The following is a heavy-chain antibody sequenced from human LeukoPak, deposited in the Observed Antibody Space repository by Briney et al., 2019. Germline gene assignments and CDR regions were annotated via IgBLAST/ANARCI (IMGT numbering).Heavy chain of an antibody. D-gene: IGHD3-3*01. CDR3: ARAGFGFYYYYYMDV. CDR1: GYTFTSYG. Sequence: ASVKVSCKASGYTFTSYGISWVRQAPGQGLEWMGWISAYNGNTNYAQKLQGRVTMTTDTSTSTAYMELRSLRSDDTAVYYCARAGFGFYYYYYMDVWGKGTTVTVSS. J-gene: IGHJ6*03. CDR2: ISAYNGNT. V-gene: IGHV1-18*01.